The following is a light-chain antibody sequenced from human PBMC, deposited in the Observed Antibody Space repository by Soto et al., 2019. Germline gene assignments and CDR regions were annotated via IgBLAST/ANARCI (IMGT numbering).Light chain of an antibody. V-gene: IGLV2-23*02. CDR3: CSYAGSSTLV. CDR1: SSDVGTYNL. Sequence: QSVLTQPASVSGSPGQSITISCTGTSSDVGTYNLVSWYQQHPDKAPKLIIYEVNKRPSGVSNRFFGSKSDNTASLTISGLQAEDEADYYCCSYAGSSTLVFGGGTKVTVL. J-gene: IGLJ2*01. CDR2: EVN.